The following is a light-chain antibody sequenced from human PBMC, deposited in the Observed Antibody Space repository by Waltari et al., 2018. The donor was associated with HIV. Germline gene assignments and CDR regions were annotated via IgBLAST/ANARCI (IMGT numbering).Light chain of an antibody. CDR1: SSNIGRCY. Sequence: QSVLTQPPSASGTPGQRVTISCSGSSSNIGRCYIYWYQQLPGTAPKPLIYGSNQRASGVRDRFSGSKSGASATLAIIGLRSEEEADYYCAAWDDSLGGGVFGGGTKLTVL. V-gene: IGLV1-47*01. CDR2: GSN. J-gene: IGLJ3*02. CDR3: AAWDDSLGGGV.